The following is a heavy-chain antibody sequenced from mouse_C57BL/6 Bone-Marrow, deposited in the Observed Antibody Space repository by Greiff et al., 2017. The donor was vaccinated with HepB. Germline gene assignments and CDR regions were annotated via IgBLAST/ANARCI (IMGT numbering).Heavy chain of an antibody. CDR1: GFTFSSYA. CDR3: ASLIYYYGSSYWYFDV. V-gene: IGHV5-4*01. J-gene: IGHJ1*03. D-gene: IGHD1-1*01. CDR2: ISDGGSYT. Sequence: EVHLVESGGGLVKPGGSLKLSCAASGFTFSSYAMSWVRQTPEKRLEWVATISDGGSYTYYPDNVKGRFTISRDNAKNNLYLQMSHLKSEDTAMYYCASLIYYYGSSYWYFDVWGTGTTVTVSS.